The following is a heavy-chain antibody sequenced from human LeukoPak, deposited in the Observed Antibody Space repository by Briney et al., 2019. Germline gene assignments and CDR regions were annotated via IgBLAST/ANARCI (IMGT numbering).Heavy chain of an antibody. Sequence: SETLSLTCAVYGGSFSGYYWSWIRQPPGKGLEWIGEINHSGSTNYNPSLKSRVTISVDTSKNQFSLKLSSVTAADTAVYYCARASGWSYYYYMDVWGKGTTVTVSS. CDR2: INHSGST. J-gene: IGHJ6*03. CDR1: GGSFSGYY. D-gene: IGHD6-19*01. V-gene: IGHV4-34*01. CDR3: ARASGWSYYYYMDV.